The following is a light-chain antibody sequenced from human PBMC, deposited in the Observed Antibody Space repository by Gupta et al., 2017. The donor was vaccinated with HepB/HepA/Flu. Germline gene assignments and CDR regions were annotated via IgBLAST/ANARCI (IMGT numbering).Light chain of an antibody. CDR1: TSDVGGYNH. CDR2: DVD. V-gene: IGLV2-14*01. CDR3: SSYTTTSAVEV. J-gene: IGLJ2*01. Sequence: QSALIQPASVSGSPGQSITISCTGTTSDVGGYNHVCWYQQYSGKAPKLIIYDVDYRPSGIANRFSGSKSGNTASLTIAGLQAEDEANYYCSSYTTTSAVEVFGGGTKLTVL.